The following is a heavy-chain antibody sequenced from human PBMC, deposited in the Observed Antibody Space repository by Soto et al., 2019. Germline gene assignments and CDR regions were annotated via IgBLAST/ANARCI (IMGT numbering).Heavy chain of an antibody. CDR1: GLTVRSSA. CDR2: ISGSGGST. V-gene: IGHV3-23*01. D-gene: IGHD2-15*01. CDR3: AKGDIVVVVAATTLDY. J-gene: IGHJ4*02. Sequence: PGGSLGLSCAASGLTVRSSAMSWFRQAPGKGLEWVSAISGSGGSTYYADSVKGRFTISRDNSKNTLYLQMNSLRAEDTAVYYCAKGDIVVVVAATTLDYWGQGTLVTVSS.